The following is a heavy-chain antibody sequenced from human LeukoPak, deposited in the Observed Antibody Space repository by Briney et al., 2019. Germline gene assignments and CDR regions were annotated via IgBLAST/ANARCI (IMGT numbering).Heavy chain of an antibody. D-gene: IGHD2-15*01. CDR2: NYYSGST. CDR3: ARQIAQYYYYYMDV. CDR1: GGSNSSSSYY. Sequence: SETLSLTCTVSGGSNSSSSYYWGWIRQPPAKGLEWIGSNYYSGSTYYNPSLKSRVTISVDTSKNQFSLKLSSVTAADTAVYYCARQIAQYYYYYMDVWGKGTTVTVSS. J-gene: IGHJ6*03. V-gene: IGHV4-39*07.